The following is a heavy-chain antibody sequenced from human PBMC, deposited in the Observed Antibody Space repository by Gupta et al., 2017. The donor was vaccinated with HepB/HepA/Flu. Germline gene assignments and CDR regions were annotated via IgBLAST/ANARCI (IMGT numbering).Heavy chain of an antibody. J-gene: IGHJ5*02. V-gene: IGHV1-2*04. D-gene: IGHD2-15*01. CDR1: GYTFTGYY. CDR3: ARGHCSGGSCAPFNFDP. CDR2: INPNSGGT. Sequence: QVQLVQSGAEVKKPGASVKVSCKASGYTFTGYYMHWVRQAPGQGLEWMGWINPNSGGTNYAQKFQGWVTMTRDTSISTAYMELSRLRSDDTAVYYCARGHCSGGSCAPFNFDPWGQGTLVTVSS.